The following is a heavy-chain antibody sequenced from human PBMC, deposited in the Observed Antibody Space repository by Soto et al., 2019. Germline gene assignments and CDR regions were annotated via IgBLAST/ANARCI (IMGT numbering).Heavy chain of an antibody. CDR2: ISWNSGNI. CDR3: VRSKGGYSYGTPFDY. Sequence: EVQLEESGGALVQPGRSLRLSCAASGFTFDDYAMYWVRQVLGKGLEWVSSISWNSGNIGYADSVKGRFTTSRDNAENSLYLLMNSLRPEYTALYYCVRSKGGYSYGTPFDYWGQGTLVTVSS. V-gene: IGHV3-9*01. J-gene: IGHJ4*02. CDR1: GFTFDDYA. D-gene: IGHD5-18*01.